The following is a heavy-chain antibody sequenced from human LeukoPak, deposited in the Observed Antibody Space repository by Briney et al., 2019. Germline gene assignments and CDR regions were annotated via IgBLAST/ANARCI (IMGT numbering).Heavy chain of an antibody. CDR2: ISSSSSTI. CDR1: GFTFSSYS. Sequence: GGSLRLSCAASGFTFSSYSMNWVRQAPGKGLEWVSYISSSSSTIYYADSVKGRFTISRDNAKNSLYLQMNSLRAEDTAVYHCARDWDYPLDYWGQGTLVTVSS. CDR3: ARDWDYPLDY. J-gene: IGHJ4*02. D-gene: IGHD1-7*01. V-gene: IGHV3-48*01.